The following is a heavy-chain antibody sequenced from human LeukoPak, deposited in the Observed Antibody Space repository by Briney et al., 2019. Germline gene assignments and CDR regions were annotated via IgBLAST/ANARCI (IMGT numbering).Heavy chain of an antibody. CDR3: ATLFNFDFTGAFDI. CDR1: GGTFIYLP. V-gene: IGHV1-69*05. CDR2: IIPRSGRL. Sequence: GASVKVSCKTSGGTFIYLPISWVRQAPGEGLDWMGRIIPRSGRLTYPQKFQGRVTITTDESTSTTHMELSSLRSEDTAIYYCATLFNFDFTGAFDIWGQGTLVTVSS. J-gene: IGHJ3*02. D-gene: IGHD3-3*01.